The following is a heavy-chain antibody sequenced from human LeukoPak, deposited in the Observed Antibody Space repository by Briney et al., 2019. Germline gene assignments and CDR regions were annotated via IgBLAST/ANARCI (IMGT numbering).Heavy chain of an antibody. V-gene: IGHV3-48*02. D-gene: IGHD4-17*01. CDR3: ARETPYGDDAFDI. J-gene: IGHJ3*02. CDR1: GFTFSSYS. CDR2: ISSSSSTI. Sequence: HPGGSLRLSCAASGFTFSSYSMNWVRQAPGKGLEWVSYISSSSSTIYYADSVKGRFTISRDNAKNSLYLQTNSLRDEDTAVYYCARETPYGDDAFDIWGQGTMVTVSS.